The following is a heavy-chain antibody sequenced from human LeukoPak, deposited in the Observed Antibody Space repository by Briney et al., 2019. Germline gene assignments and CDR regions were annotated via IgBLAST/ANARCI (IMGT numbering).Heavy chain of an antibody. CDR3: AKTMNYYDSSGDGVLHV. V-gene: IGHV3-23*01. Sequence: GGSLRLSCAASGFTFSSYAMSWVRQAPGKGLEWVSGISGSGMSTYYADSVQGRFTVSRDNSKSTMYLQMDSLRADDTAVYYCAKTMNYYDSSGDGVLHVWGQGTLVAISS. CDR1: GFTFSSYA. D-gene: IGHD3-22*01. CDR2: ISGSGMST. J-gene: IGHJ3*01.